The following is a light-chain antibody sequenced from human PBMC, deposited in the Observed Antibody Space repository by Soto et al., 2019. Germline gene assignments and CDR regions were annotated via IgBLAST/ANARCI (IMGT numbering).Light chain of an antibody. V-gene: IGLV1-47*01. CDR3: ATWDGSLSGVV. CDR1: SSNIGSNY. CDR2: SNN. J-gene: IGLJ2*01. Sequence: QSALTQPPSASGAPGQRVTISCSGSSSNIGSNYVYWYQQLPGTAPKLLIYSNNQRPSGVPDRFSGSKSGTSASLAISGLRSEDEAEYYCATWDGSLSGVVFGGGTKLTVL.